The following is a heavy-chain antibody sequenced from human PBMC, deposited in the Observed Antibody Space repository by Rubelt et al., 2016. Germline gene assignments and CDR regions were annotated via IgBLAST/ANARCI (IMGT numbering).Heavy chain of an antibody. Sequence: QVQLVQSGAEVKKPGASVKVSCKASGYTFTGYYMHWVRQAPGQGLEWMGWINPNSGGTNYAQKLQGWVPMTRATSISTAYLWRSRLRSDDTAVYYCARDDSPYYYDSSGYYDYWGQGTLVTVSS. D-gene: IGHD3-22*01. CDR2: INPNSGGT. J-gene: IGHJ4*02. V-gene: IGHV1-2*04. CDR3: ARDDSPYYYDSSGYYDY. CDR1: GYTFTGYY.